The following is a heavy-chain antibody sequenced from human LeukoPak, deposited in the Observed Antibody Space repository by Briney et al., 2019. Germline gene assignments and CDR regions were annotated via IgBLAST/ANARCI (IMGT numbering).Heavy chain of an antibody. V-gene: IGHV3-33*01. Sequence: PGRSLRLSCAASGFIFSTYGMHWARQAPGKGLEWVAVIWSDGSNKYYADSVKGRFTISRDNSKNTLYLQMNSLRVEDTAMYYCARASGSYDYWGRGTLVTVSS. CDR1: GFIFSTYG. CDR2: IWSDGSNK. D-gene: IGHD1-26*01. CDR3: ARASGSYDY. J-gene: IGHJ4*02.